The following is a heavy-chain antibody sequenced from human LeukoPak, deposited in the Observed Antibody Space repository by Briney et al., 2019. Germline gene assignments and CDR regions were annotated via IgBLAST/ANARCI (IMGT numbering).Heavy chain of an antibody. CDR3: ARDRVVITKVDYYYYGTDV. CDR2: IKQDGSEK. D-gene: IGHD3-22*01. Sequence: GGSLRLSCAASGFTFSSYWMSWVRQAPGKGLEWVANIKQDGSEKYYVDSVKGRFTISRDNAKNSLYLQMNSLRAGDTAVYYCARDRVVITKVDYYYYGTDVWGQGTTVTVSS. V-gene: IGHV3-7*01. J-gene: IGHJ6*02. CDR1: GFTFSSYW.